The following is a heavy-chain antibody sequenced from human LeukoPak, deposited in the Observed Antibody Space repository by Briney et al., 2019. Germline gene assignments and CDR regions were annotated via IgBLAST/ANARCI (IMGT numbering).Heavy chain of an antibody. CDR1: GGSFSGYY. J-gene: IGHJ4*02. CDR2: INHSGST. CDR3: ARESILGAAALDY. D-gene: IGHD6-13*01. Sequence: SETLSLTCAVYGGSFSGYYWSWIRQPPGKGLEWIGEINHSGSTNYNPSLKSRVTISVDTSRNQFSLKLSSVTAADTAVYYCARESILGAAALDYWGQGTLVTVSS. V-gene: IGHV4-34*01.